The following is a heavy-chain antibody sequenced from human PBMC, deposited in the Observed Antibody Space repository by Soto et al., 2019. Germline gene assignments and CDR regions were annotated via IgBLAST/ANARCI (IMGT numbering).Heavy chain of an antibody. CDR1: GGSISSGAHY. V-gene: IGHV4-31*03. D-gene: IGHD1-20*01. CDR2: IYYSGST. J-gene: IGHJ2*01. Sequence: QVQLQESGPGLVNPSQTLSLTCTVSGGSISSGAHYWTWIRQHPGKGLEWFGHIYYSGSTYYNPSLKSRVSILIDPSKNKFSLKLSSVTAASTAVYYCARDINWYFDLWGRGTLVTVSS. CDR3: ARDINWYFDL.